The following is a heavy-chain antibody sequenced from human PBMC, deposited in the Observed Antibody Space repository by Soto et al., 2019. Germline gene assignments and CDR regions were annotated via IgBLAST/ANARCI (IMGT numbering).Heavy chain of an antibody. J-gene: IGHJ4*02. CDR3: AKDLRGFSYGSGY. Sequence: GGSLRLSCAASGFTFSSYSMNWVRQAPGKGLEWVSSISSSSSYIYYADSVKGRFTISRGNSKNMLYLQMNSLRAEDTAVYYCAKDLRGFSYGSGYWGQGTLVTVSS. D-gene: IGHD5-18*01. CDR1: GFTFSSYS. V-gene: IGHV3-21*04. CDR2: ISSSSSYI.